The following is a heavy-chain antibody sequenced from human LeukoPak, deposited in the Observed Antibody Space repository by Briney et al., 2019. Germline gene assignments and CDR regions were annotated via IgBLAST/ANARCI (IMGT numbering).Heavy chain of an antibody. D-gene: IGHD6-19*01. Sequence: SETLSLTCAVYGGSFSGYYWSWIRQPPGKGLEWIGEINHSGSTNYNPSLKSRVTISVDTSKNQFSLKLSSVTAADTAVYYCARRSSGWWHNWFDPWGQGTLVTVSS. CDR1: GGSFSGYY. CDR2: INHSGST. J-gene: IGHJ5*02. CDR3: ARRSSGWWHNWFDP. V-gene: IGHV4-34*01.